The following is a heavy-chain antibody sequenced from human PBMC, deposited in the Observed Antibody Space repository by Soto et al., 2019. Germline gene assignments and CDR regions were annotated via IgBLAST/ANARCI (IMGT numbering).Heavy chain of an antibody. J-gene: IGHJ4*02. CDR3: ARENFENNVYITDSFDY. CDR2: IWYDGSNK. V-gene: IGHV3-33*01. D-gene: IGHD1-20*01. Sequence: QVQLVESGGGVVQPGRSLRLSCAASGFTFSNFGMHWVRQTPGKGLEWVAVIWYDGSNKYYADSVKGRFTVSRDDFKNTLYLQMGSLRAEDTAVYFCARENFENNVYITDSFDYWGQGTLVTVSS. CDR1: GFTFSNFG.